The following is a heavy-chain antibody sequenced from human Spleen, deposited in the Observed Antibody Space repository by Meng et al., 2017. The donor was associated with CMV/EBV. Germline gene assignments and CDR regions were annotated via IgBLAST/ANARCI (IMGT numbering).Heavy chain of an antibody. Sequence: GESLKISCAASGFTFDDYGMSWVRQAPGKGLEWVGYIRSKTYGVTTEYAAPVRGRFTISRDDSKSIAYLQMNSLKTEDTAMYYCARMGEFTSGSTFYYYGMVVWGHGTTVTVSS. J-gene: IGHJ6*02. V-gene: IGHV3-49*04. D-gene: IGHD3-16*01. CDR3: ARMGEFTSGSTFYYYGMVV. CDR2: IRSKTYGVTT. CDR1: GFTFDDYG.